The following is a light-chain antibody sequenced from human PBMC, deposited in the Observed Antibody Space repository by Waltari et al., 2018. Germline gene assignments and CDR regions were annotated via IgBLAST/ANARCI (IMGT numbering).Light chain of an antibody. Sequence: QSGLTQPASVSGSPGQSIPISCTGTSSTVGNYNLVSWYQQYPGKAPKPMVYEVTKRTSGVSDRFSGSKSGNTASLTIYGLQSEDEADYYCCSYAGLGIYVFGTGTKVTVL. J-gene: IGLJ1*01. CDR2: EVT. V-gene: IGLV2-23*02. CDR1: SSTVGNYNL. CDR3: CSYAGLGIYV.